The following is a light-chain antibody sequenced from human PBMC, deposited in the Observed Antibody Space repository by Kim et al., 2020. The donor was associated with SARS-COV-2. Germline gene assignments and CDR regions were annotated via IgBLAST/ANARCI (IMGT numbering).Light chain of an antibody. CDR1: QSIGNY. CDR3: QQHNSAPQT. CDR2: DAS. V-gene: IGKV3-11*01. Sequence: LSAGDRATRTCRASQSIGNYLAWYQQKPGQAPKLLIYDASNMHTGIPSRFSGSGSGTDFTLTISSLEPEDFAIYYCQQHNSAPQTFGQGTKVDIK. J-gene: IGKJ1*01.